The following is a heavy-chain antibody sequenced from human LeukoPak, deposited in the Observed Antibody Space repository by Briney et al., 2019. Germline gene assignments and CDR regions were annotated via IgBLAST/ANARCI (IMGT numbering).Heavy chain of an antibody. CDR1: GFTVSSNY. J-gene: IGHJ4*02. CDR3: ARVESSSNID. Sequence: GGSPRLSCAASGFTVSSNYMSWVRQAPGKGLEWVSVIYSGGSTYYADSVKGRFTISRDNSKNTLYLQMNSLRAEDTAVYYCARVESSSNIDWGQGTLVTVSS. CDR2: IYSGGST. V-gene: IGHV3-66*01. D-gene: IGHD6-13*01.